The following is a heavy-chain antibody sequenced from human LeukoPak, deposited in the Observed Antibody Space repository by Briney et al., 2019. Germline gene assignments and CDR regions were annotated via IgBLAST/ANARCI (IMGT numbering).Heavy chain of an antibody. Sequence: ASVKVSYKASGYTFTSYDINWVRQATGQGLEWMGWMNPNSGNTGYAQKFQGRVTMTRNTSISTAYMELSSLRSEDTAVYYCARGNYDFWSGYYHPYYYYGMDVWGQGTTVTVSS. CDR3: ARGNYDFWSGYYHPYYYYGMDV. V-gene: IGHV1-8*01. J-gene: IGHJ6*02. D-gene: IGHD3-3*01. CDR2: MNPNSGNT. CDR1: GYTFTSYD.